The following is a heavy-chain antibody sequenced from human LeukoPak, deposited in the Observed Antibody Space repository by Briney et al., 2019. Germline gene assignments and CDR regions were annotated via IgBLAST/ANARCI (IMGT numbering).Heavy chain of an antibody. D-gene: IGHD3/OR15-3a*01. Sequence: GGSLRLSCAASGFTFSSYGMHWVRQAPGKGLKWVAVISYDGSNKYYADSVQGRFTISRDNSKNTLYLQMNSLRAEDTAVYYCAKEGLVFFYYYYMDVWGKGTTVTVSS. CDR3: AKEGLVFFYYYYMDV. J-gene: IGHJ6*03. CDR1: GFTFSSYG. CDR2: ISYDGSNK. V-gene: IGHV3-30*18.